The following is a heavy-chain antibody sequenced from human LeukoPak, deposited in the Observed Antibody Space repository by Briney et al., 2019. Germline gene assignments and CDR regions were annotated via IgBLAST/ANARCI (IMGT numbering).Heavy chain of an antibody. J-gene: IGHJ4*02. Sequence: GRSLRLSCAASGFTFSSYGMHWVRQAPGKGLEWVAVIWYDGSNKYYADSVKGRFTISRDNSKNTLYLQMNSLRAEDTAVYYCARGASKVRGVIITPPFDYWGQGTLVTVSS. CDR2: IWYDGSNK. CDR1: GFTFSSYG. V-gene: IGHV3-33*01. D-gene: IGHD3-10*01. CDR3: ARGASKVRGVIITPPFDY.